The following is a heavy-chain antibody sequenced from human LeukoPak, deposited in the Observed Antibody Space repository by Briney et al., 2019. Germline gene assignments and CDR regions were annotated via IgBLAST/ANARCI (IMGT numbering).Heavy chain of an antibody. CDR3: AREGQGFDY. Sequence: GGSLRLSCAASGFTFSSYSMNWVRQAPGKGLEWVANIKQDGSEKYYVDSVKGRFTISRDNAKNSLYLQMNSLRAEDTAVYYCAREGQGFDYWGQGTLVTVSS. V-gene: IGHV3-7*01. J-gene: IGHJ4*02. CDR1: GFTFSSYS. CDR2: IKQDGSEK.